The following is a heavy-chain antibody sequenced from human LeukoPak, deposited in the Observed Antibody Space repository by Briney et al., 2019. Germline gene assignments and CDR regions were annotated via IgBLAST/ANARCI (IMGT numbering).Heavy chain of an antibody. D-gene: IGHD6-6*01. V-gene: IGHV3-11*01. CDR3: ARIGRPAAFDI. J-gene: IGHJ3*02. Sequence: KPGGSLRLSCAASGFTFSDYYMSWIRQALGKGLEWVSYITSSGSTIYYADSMKGRFTISRDNAKHSLFLQLDSLRAEDTAVYYCARIGRPAAFDIWGQGTLVIVSS. CDR2: ITSSGSTI. CDR1: GFTFSDYY.